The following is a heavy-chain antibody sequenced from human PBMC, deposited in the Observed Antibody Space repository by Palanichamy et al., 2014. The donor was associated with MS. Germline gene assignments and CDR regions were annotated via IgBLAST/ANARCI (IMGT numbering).Heavy chain of an antibody. J-gene: IGHJ6*02. CDR2: ISGSGGST. V-gene: IGHV3-23*04. Sequence: EVQLVESGGGLVQPGGSLRLSCAASGLTFSSYAMSWVRQAPGKGLEWVSAISGSGGSTYYADSVKGRFTISRDNSKNTLYLQMNSLRAEDTAVYYCAKAFPSSSSLYYYYGMDVWGQGTTVTVS. D-gene: IGHD6-6*01. CDR3: AKAFPSSSSLYYYYGMDV. CDR1: GLTFSSYA.